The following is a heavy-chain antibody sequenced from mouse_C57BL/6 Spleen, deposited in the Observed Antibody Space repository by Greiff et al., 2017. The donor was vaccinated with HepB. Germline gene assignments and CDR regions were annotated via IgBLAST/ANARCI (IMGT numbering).Heavy chain of an antibody. Sequence: DVKLVESGPGLVKPSQSLSLTCSVTGYSITSGYYWNWIRQFPGNKLEWMGYISYDGSNNYNPSLKNRISITRDTSKNQFFLKLNSVTTEDTATYYCASFITWYFDVWGTGTTVTVSS. V-gene: IGHV3-6*01. CDR1: GYSITSGYY. CDR2: ISYDGSN. D-gene: IGHD1-1*01. CDR3: ASFITWYFDV. J-gene: IGHJ1*03.